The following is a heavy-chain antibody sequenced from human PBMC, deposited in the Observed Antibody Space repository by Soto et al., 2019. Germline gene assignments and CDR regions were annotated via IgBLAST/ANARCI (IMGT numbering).Heavy chain of an antibody. CDR3: ARAISFDSGIYSTYYFEY. V-gene: IGHV3-11*05. CDR2: ISSSSSHT. J-gene: IGHJ4*02. D-gene: IGHD1-26*01. Sequence: GGSLRLSCAASGFTFSDYYMNWIRQAPGKGLEWVSYISSSSSHTNYADSVKGRFTISRDNAKNSLDLQMNSLRAEDTAVYYCARAISFDSGIYSTYYFEYWGQGALVTVSS. CDR1: GFTFSDYY.